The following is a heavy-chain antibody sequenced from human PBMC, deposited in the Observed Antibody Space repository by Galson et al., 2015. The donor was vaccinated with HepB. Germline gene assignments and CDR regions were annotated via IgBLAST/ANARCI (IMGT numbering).Heavy chain of an antibody. V-gene: IGHV3-23*01. Sequence: SLRLSCAASGFTFSSYAMSWVRQAPGKGLEWVSAISGSGGSTYYADSVKGRFTISRDNSKNTLYLQMNSLRAEDTAVYYCAKDPGYGDYYFDYWGQGTLVTVSS. CDR2: ISGSGGST. J-gene: IGHJ4*02. D-gene: IGHD4-17*01. CDR3: AKDPGYGDYYFDY. CDR1: GFTFSSYA.